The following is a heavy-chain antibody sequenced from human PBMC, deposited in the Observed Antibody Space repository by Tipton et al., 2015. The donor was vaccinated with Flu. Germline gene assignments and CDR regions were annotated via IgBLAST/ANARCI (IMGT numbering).Heavy chain of an antibody. CDR1: GFTVSTYY. V-gene: IGHV3-53*01. CDR3: ARGDYYDRSAARNFDI. CDR2: FFSGGST. D-gene: IGHD3-22*01. Sequence: QLVQSGGGLIQPGGSLRLSCAASGFTVSTYYMTWVRQAPGRGLEWVSVFFSGGSTYYADSVKGRFTISRDNSKNTLFLQMDSLRAEDPAIYYCARGDYYDRSAARNFDIWGQGTMVTVSS. J-gene: IGHJ3*02.